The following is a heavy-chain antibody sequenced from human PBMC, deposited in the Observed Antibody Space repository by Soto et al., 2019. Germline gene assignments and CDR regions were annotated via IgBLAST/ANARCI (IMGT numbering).Heavy chain of an antibody. J-gene: IGHJ3*02. CDR3: AKDSVAVAGTIDAFDI. Sequence: GGSLRLSCAASGFTFSSYAMSWVRQAPGKGLEWVSAISGSGGSTYYADSVKGRFTISRDNSKNTLYLQMNSLRAEDTAVYYCAKDSVAVAGTIDAFDIWGQGTMVTVSS. D-gene: IGHD6-19*01. V-gene: IGHV3-23*01. CDR1: GFTFSSYA. CDR2: ISGSGGST.